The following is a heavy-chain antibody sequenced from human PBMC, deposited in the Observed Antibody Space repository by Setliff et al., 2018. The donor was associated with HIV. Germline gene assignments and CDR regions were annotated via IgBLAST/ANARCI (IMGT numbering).Heavy chain of an antibody. CDR2: ISSSSSAI. V-gene: IGHV3-48*01. CDR1: GYTFSSYS. Sequence: GESLKISCKGSGYTFSSYSMNWVRQAPGKGLEWVSYISSSSSAIYYADSVKGRFTISRDNDRNSLYLQMNGLRAEDTAVYYCARGPTTVTNYYYYYMDVWGKGTTVTVSS. J-gene: IGHJ6*03. CDR3: ARGPTTVTNYYYYYMDV. D-gene: IGHD4-17*01.